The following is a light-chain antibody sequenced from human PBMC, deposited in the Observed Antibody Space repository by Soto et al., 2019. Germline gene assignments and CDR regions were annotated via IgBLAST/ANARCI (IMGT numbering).Light chain of an antibody. CDR2: DAS. V-gene: IGKV1-5*01. J-gene: IGKJ1*01. Sequence: DIQMTQSPSTLSASVGDRVTITCRASQSISRWLAGYQQKPGKAPKLLIYDASSLESGVPSRFSGSGSGTEFTLTNSSLQPDDFATYYCQHYNSYLWTFGQGTKVEIK. CDR3: QHYNSYLWT. CDR1: QSISRW.